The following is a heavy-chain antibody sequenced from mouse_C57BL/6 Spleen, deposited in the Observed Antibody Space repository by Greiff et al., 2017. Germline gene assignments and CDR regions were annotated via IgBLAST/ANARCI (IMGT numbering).Heavy chain of an antibody. CDR1: GYTFTDYN. Sequence: EVHLVESGPELVKPGASVKIPCKASGYTFTDYNMDWVKQSHGKSLEWIGDINPNNGGTIYNQKFKGKATLTVDKSSSTAYMELRSLTSEDTAVYYCARGGGDGYYAWFAYWGQGTLVTVSA. D-gene: IGHD2-3*01. V-gene: IGHV1-18*01. J-gene: IGHJ3*01. CDR2: INPNNGGT. CDR3: ARGGGDGYYAWFAY.